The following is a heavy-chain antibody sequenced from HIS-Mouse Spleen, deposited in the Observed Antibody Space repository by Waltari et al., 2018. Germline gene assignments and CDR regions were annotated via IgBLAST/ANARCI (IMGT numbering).Heavy chain of an antibody. Sequence: QLQLQESGPGLVKPSETLSLTCTVSGGSISSSSYYWGWIRQPPGKGLAWIGSIYYSGSTYYNPSLKSRVTISVDTSKNQFSLKLSSVTAADTAVYYCARDPSDYDFWSGSWRAFDIWGQGTMVTVSS. D-gene: IGHD3-3*01. CDR3: ARDPSDYDFWSGSWRAFDI. V-gene: IGHV4-39*07. CDR1: GGSISSSSYY. J-gene: IGHJ3*02. CDR2: IYYSGST.